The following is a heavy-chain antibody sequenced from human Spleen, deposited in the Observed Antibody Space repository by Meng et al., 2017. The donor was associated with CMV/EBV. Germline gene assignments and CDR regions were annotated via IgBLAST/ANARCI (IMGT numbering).Heavy chain of an antibody. CDR2: IFPGYSDT. Sequence: SGSNFPTYWIGWVRQMPGKGLEWMGIIFPGYSDTRYSPSFQGLVTISADKSISTAYLQWSSLKASDTAMYYCARRSSSPSWDGFNFDYWGQGTLVTVSS. D-gene: IGHD2-2*01. V-gene: IGHV5-51*01. J-gene: IGHJ4*02. CDR1: GSNFPTYW. CDR3: ARRSSSPSWDGFNFDY.